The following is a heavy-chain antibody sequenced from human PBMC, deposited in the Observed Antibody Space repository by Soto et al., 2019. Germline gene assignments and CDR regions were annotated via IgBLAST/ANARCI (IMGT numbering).Heavy chain of an antibody. D-gene: IGHD6-19*01. J-gene: IGHJ4*02. V-gene: IGHV3-30*18. CDR2: VSHDGRNT. Sequence: VQLVESGGGVVQPGRSLRLSCAASGFTFSDYAMHWVRQAPGKGLEWVAVVSHDGRNTHYADSVKGRFTISRDSSKNTVSLEMTSMIAEDTAVYYCAKGGRQWLVTSDFNYWGQGALVTFSS. CDR3: AKGGRQWLVTSDFNY. CDR1: GFTFSDYA.